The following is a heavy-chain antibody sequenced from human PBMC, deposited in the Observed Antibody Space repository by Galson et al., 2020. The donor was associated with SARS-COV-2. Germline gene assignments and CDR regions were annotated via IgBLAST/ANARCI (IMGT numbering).Heavy chain of an antibody. J-gene: IGHJ6*02. Sequence: GGSLRLSCAASGFTFSNAWMSWVRQAPGKGLEWVGRIKSKTDGGTTDYAAPVKGRFTISRDDSKNTLYLQMNSLKTEDTAVYYRTTDNPHIVVVPAANYYYYYGMDVWGQGTTVTVSS. CDR2: IKSKTDGGTT. CDR3: TTDNPHIVVVPAANYYYYYGMDV. D-gene: IGHD2-2*01. CDR1: GFTFSNAW. V-gene: IGHV3-15*01.